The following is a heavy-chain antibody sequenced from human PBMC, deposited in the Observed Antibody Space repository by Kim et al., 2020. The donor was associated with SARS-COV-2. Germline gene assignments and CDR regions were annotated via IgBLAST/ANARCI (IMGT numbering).Heavy chain of an antibody. J-gene: IGHJ6*03. CDR2: INPGNGNT. D-gene: IGHD3-9*01. V-gene: IGHV1-3*01. CDR3: ARDPPYAIFLYYYYYMNV. CDR1: GYTFTSYS. Sequence: ASVKVSCKASGYTFTSYSMHWVRQAPGQRLEWMGRINPGNGNTKYSQKFQGRVTITRDTSASTAYMELSSLRSEDTAVYYCARDPPYAIFLYYYYYMNVW.